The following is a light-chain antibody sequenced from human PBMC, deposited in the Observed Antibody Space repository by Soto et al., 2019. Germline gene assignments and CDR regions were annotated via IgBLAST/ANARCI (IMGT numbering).Light chain of an antibody. CDR2: SVS. Sequence: DIQMTQSASTLSAYVGDRVTITCRASQSVNSWLAWYQQKPGRAPKLLIYSVSNLDSGVPSRFSGSGSGTEFTLPISSLQPDDFATYYCQQFSSYSRTFGQGTKV. CDR3: QQFSSYSRT. V-gene: IGKV1-5*01. CDR1: QSVNSW. J-gene: IGKJ1*01.